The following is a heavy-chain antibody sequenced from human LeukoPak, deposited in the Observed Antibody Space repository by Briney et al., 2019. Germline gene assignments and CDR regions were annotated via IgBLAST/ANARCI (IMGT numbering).Heavy chain of an antibody. J-gene: IGHJ4*02. CDR1: GGTFSSYA. CDR3: ARVNTAMVIDY. Sequence: ASVKVSCKASGGTFSSYAISWVRQAPGQGLEWMGRIIPILGIANYAQKFQGRVTITADKSTSTAYMELSSLRSEDTAVYYCARVNTAMVIDYWGQGTLVTVSS. CDR2: IIPILGIA. D-gene: IGHD5-18*01. V-gene: IGHV1-69*04.